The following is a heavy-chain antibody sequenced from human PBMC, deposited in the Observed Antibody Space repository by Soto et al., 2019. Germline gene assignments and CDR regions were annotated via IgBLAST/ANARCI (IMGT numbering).Heavy chain of an antibody. CDR2: ITSTGSNV. Sequence: GESLKISCAASGFTFSSYTMNWVRQAPGKGLEWVSSITSTGSNVYYADSVKGRFTVSRDNAKNSLYLQMNSLRAEDTAVYYCARVITSSGWYEDYWGQGTLVTVSS. V-gene: IGHV3-48*01. CDR1: GFTFSSYT. D-gene: IGHD6-19*01. CDR3: ARVITSSGWYEDY. J-gene: IGHJ4*02.